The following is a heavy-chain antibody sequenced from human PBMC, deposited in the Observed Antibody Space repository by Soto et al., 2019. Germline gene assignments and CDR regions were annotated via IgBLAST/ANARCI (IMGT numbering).Heavy chain of an antibody. Sequence: EVQLVESGGGLVQPGGSLRLSCAASGFTVSSNYMSWVRQAPGKGLEWVSGIYSGGSTYYADSVKGRFTISRDNSKNTLYLQINSLRAEDTAVYYCARDLSSDYGMDVWGQGTTVTVSS. J-gene: IGHJ6*02. CDR2: IYSGGST. CDR3: ARDLSSDYGMDV. CDR1: GFTVSSNY. V-gene: IGHV3-66*01.